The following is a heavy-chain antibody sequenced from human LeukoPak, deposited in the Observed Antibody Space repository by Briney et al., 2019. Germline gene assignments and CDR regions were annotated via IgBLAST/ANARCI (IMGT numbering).Heavy chain of an antibody. CDR1: GFTFSSYA. CDR3: AKDLYDSSSYYFDY. J-gene: IGHJ4*02. CDR2: ISGSGGST. Sequence: GGSLRLSCAASGFTFSSYAMSWVRQAPGKGLEWVSAISGSGGSTYYADSVKGRFTISRDNSRNTLYLQMNSLRAEDTAVYYCAKDLYDSSSYYFDYWGQGTLVTVSS. V-gene: IGHV3-23*01. D-gene: IGHD3-22*01.